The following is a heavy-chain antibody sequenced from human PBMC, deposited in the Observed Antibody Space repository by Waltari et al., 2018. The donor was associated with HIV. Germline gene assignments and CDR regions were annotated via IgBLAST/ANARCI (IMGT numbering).Heavy chain of an antibody. Sequence: EVQLLECGGGLVQPGGSLRLSCAGCGFTFSSHAIHWVRQAPGKGLEWVSGISGGGGSTYYSDSVKCRFTFSRDNSKNTLALQMNSLRADDTAVYYCATFPGITVAGTRRGYFDYWGQGTLVTVS. CDR3: ATFPGITVAGTRRGYFDY. J-gene: IGHJ4*02. CDR2: ISGGGGST. CDR1: GFTFSSHA. V-gene: IGHV3-23*01. D-gene: IGHD6-19*01.